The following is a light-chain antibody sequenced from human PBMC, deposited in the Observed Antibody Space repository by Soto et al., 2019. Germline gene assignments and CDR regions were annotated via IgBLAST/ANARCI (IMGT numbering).Light chain of an antibody. CDR1: QTISTD. J-gene: IGKJ4*01. CDR2: GAS. CDR3: QQNNKWPPVT. Sequence: EVVMTQSPATVSVFPGEGVTLSCRASQTISTDLAWSQQKPGHAHRLLIYGASTRATGVPDRFSGGGSGTAFTLTLSRLQSEDFAFYYCQQNNKWPPVTFGGGTKVESK. V-gene: IGKV3-15*01.